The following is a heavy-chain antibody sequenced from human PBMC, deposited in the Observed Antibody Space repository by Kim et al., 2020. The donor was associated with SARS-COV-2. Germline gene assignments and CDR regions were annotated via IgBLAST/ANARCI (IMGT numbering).Heavy chain of an antibody. Sequence: YAQKFQGRVTMTRNTSISTAYMELSSLRSEDTAVYYCARGFYGSGSYYIWGQGTLVTVSS. D-gene: IGHD3-10*01. V-gene: IGHV1-8*01. J-gene: IGHJ4*02. CDR3: ARGFYGSGSYYI.